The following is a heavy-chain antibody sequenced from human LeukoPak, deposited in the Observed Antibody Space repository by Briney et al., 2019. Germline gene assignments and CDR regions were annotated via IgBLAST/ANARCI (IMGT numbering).Heavy chain of an antibody. J-gene: IGHJ4*02. Sequence: GGSLRLSCAASGFTFSSYAMSWVRQAPGKGLEWVSLISGNGDTTYYADSVKGRFIISRDNSKNTLYLQMNSLRAEDTAVYYCAKGKGTLGYLFDYWGQGTLVTVSS. V-gene: IGHV3-23*01. CDR3: AKGKGTLGYLFDY. D-gene: IGHD1/OR15-1a*01. CDR2: ISGNGDTT. CDR1: GFTFSSYA.